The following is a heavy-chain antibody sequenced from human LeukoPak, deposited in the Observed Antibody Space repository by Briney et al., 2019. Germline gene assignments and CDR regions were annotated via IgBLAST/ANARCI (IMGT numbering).Heavy chain of an antibody. D-gene: IGHD3-3*01. CDR1: GFTFSDYY. J-gene: IGHJ3*01. V-gene: IGHV3-11*04. CDR3: AGRTGTSGHGFDF. Sequence: PGGSLRLSCAASGFTFSDYYMSWIRQAPGKGLEWVSYITTTTYYAASVKGRFTISRDNTNNSLYLQMNSLRAEDTAVYYCAGRTGTSGHGFDFWGQGTKVTVS. CDR2: ITTTT.